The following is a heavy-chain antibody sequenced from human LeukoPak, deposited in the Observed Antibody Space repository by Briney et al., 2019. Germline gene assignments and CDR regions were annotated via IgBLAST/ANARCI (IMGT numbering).Heavy chain of an antibody. Sequence: ASVKVSCKVSGYTLTELSMHWVRQAPGKGLEWMGGFDPEDGETIYAQKFQGRVTMTEGTSTDTAYMELSSLRSEDTAVYYCATDRKWELVPFDYWGQGTLVTVSS. CDR2: FDPEDGET. D-gene: IGHD1-26*01. J-gene: IGHJ4*02. CDR3: ATDRKWELVPFDY. CDR1: GYTLTELS. V-gene: IGHV1-24*01.